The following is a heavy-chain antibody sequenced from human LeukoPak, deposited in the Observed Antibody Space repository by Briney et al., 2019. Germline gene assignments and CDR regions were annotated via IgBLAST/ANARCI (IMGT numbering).Heavy chain of an antibody. J-gene: IGHJ4*02. D-gene: IGHD5-12*01. CDR3: AVFKGASDMVATKHIDY. V-gene: IGHV1-8*03. CDR2: MNPNSGNT. Sequence: GASVKVSCKASGYTFTSYDINWVRQATGQGLEWMGWMNPNSGNTGYAQKFQGRVTITRNTSISTAYMELSRLRSDDTAVYYCAVFKGASDMVATKHIDYWGQGTLVTVSS. CDR1: GYTFTSYD.